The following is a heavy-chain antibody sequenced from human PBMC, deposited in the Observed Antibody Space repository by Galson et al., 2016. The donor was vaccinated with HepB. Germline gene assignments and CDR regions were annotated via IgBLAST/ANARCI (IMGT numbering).Heavy chain of an antibody. D-gene: IGHD3-3*01. CDR3: ARDVAQFLEWISSH. J-gene: IGHJ4*02. CDR2: ISYDGYNK. V-gene: IGHV3-30*03. CDR1: GFTFSSYW. Sequence: SLRLSCAASGFTFSSYWMSWVRQAPGKGLEWVGDISYDGYNKDYGDSVKGRFTISRDNSKDTLHLQVNSLGREDTAVYYCARDVAQFLEWISSHWGQGTLVAVSS.